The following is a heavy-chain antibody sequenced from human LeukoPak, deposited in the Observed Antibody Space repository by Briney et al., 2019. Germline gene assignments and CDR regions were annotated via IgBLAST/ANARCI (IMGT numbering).Heavy chain of an antibody. CDR1: GYTFTAYY. Sequence: WASVKVSCKASGYTFTAYYIHWVRQAPGQGLEWMGWINPNSGGTNYAQKFQGRVTMTRDTSISTAYMELSRLRSDDTAVYYCARDRGEAAGYLPDYYYYYMDVWGKGTTVTVSS. D-gene: IGHD6-13*01. CDR2: INPNSGGT. CDR3: ARDRGEAAGYLPDYYYYYMDV. V-gene: IGHV1-2*02. J-gene: IGHJ6*03.